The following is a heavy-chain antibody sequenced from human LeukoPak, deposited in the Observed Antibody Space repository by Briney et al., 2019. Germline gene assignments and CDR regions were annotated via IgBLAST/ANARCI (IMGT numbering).Heavy chain of an antibody. J-gene: IGHJ4*02. V-gene: IGHV3-21*01. Sequence: GGSLRLSCAASGFTFNSYSMNCVRQAPGKGLEWVSSISSSRYIYYADSVKGRFTTSRYNAKNSLYLQMHSLRAEDTAVYYCARDLVVGATKDYWGQGTLVTVSS. D-gene: IGHD1-26*01. CDR3: ARDLVVGATKDY. CDR2: ISSSRYI. CDR1: GFTFNSYS.